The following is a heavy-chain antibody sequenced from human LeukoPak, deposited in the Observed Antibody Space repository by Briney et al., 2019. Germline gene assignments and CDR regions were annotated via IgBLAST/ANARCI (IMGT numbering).Heavy chain of an antibody. V-gene: IGHV3-30*02. J-gene: IGHJ4*02. CDR2: VRYDGSNK. Sequence: GGSLRLSCVASGFTFSSYGMHWVRQAPGKGLEWEAFVRYDGSNKYYADSVKGRFTISRDNSKNTMYLQMNSLRVEDTAVYYCAKDRGSSWTFDYWGQGTLVTVSS. D-gene: IGHD6-13*01. CDR3: AKDRGSSWTFDY. CDR1: GFTFSSYG.